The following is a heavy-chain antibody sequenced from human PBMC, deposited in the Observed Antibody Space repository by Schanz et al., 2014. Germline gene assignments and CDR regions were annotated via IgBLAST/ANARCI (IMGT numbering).Heavy chain of an antibody. CDR2: IIPSLGLA. J-gene: IGHJ4*02. CDR1: GYTFTSYS. Sequence: QVQLVQSGAEVKKPGASVKVSCKASGYTFTSYSMHWVRQAPGQGLEWMGRIIPSLGLAKYEQKCQDKVTITADTSTTTAYMELSGLRSEDTAVYYCARTGYDSSLTHWGQGTLVTVAS. CDR3: ARTGYDSSLTH. D-gene: IGHD5-12*01. V-gene: IGHV1-69*09.